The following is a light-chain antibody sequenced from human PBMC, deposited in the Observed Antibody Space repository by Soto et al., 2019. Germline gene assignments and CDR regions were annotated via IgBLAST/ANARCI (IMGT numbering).Light chain of an antibody. CDR2: GAS. CDR3: QQRGT. V-gene: IGKV3D-15*01. Sequence: EVVMTQSPATLSVSPGDTATLSCRASQSVSSNLAWYQQKPGQAPRLLIYGASNRATDIPARFSGSGSGTDFTLTISSLEPEDFAVYYCQQRGTFGGGTKVDIK. CDR1: QSVSSN. J-gene: IGKJ4*01.